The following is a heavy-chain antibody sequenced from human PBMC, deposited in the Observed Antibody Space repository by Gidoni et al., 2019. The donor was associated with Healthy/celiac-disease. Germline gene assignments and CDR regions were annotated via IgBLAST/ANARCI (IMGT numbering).Heavy chain of an antibody. V-gene: IGHV3-49*04. J-gene: IGHJ6*02. CDR2: IRSKAYGGTT. CDR3: TRARIAAAGIIYYGMDV. D-gene: IGHD6-13*01. CDR1: GFTFGDYA. Sequence: EVQLVESGGGLVQPGRSLRLSCTASGFTFGDYAMSWVRQAPGKGLGWVGFIRSKAYGGTTEYAASVKGRFTISRDDSKSIAYLQMNSLKTEDTAVYYCTRARIAAAGIIYYGMDVWGQGTTVTVSS.